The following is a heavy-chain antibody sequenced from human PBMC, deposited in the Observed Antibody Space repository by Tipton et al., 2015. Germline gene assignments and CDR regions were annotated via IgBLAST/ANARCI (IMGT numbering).Heavy chain of an antibody. CDR3: ARQHEMSTVGNLDY. V-gene: IGHV3-74*01. CDR1: GFTLSSYW. J-gene: IGHJ4*02. D-gene: IGHD5-24*01. Sequence: SLRLSCAASGFTLSSYWMHWVRQAPGKGLVWVSRINSDGSNTRYADSVKGRFTISRDNARNTLYLQMNSLRAEDTAVYYCARQHEMSTVGNLDYWGQGTLVTVSS. CDR2: INSDGSNT.